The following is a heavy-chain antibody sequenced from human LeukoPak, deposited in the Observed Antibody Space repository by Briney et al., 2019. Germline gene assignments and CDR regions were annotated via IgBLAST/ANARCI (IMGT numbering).Heavy chain of an antibody. V-gene: IGHV4-59*01. CDR2: IYYSGSI. CDR3: ARGRGASDY. CDR1: GGSISNYY. Sequence: SETLSLTCAVSGGSISNYYWSWIRQSPGKGLVWIGYIYYSGSINYNPSLKSRVTISKDMSKNQLSLKLSSVTAADTAVYYCARGRGASDYWGQGALVTVSS. D-gene: IGHD1-26*01. J-gene: IGHJ4*02.